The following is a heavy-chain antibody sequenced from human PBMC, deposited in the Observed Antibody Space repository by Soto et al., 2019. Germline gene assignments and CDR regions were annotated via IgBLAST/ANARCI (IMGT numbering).Heavy chain of an antibody. CDR2: ISGYNGHT. CDR1: GYTFTSYH. CDR3: ARSLACRPVDY. V-gene: IGHV1-18*04. Sequence: QVQLVQSGAEVKKPGASVKVSCKASGYTFTSYHIGWVRQAPGQGLKWMGWISGYNGHTNYAQKVPGRVTMTIDTSTRTGDMELRSLTPADTAVYYCARSLACRPVDYWGPGTLVTVSS. J-gene: IGHJ4*02. D-gene: IGHD6-6*01.